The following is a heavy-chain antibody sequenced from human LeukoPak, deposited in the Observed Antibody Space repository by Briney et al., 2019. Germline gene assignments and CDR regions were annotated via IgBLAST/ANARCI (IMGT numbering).Heavy chain of an antibody. V-gene: IGHV1-69*06. CDR3: ASPSGIRSGGNWKGAFDI. CDR2: TIPIFGTA. Sequence: ASVKVSCKASGGTFSSYAISWVRQAPGQGLEWMGGTIPIFGTANYAQKFQGRVTITADKSTSTAYMELSSLTSEDTAVYYCASPSGIRSGGNWKGAFDIWGQGTMVTVSS. J-gene: IGHJ3*02. D-gene: IGHD4-23*01. CDR1: GGTFSSYA.